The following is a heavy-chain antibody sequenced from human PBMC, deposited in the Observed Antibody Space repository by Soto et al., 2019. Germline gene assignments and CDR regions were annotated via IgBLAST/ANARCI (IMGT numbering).Heavy chain of an antibody. CDR2: LIPLFGTA. V-gene: IGHV1-69*01. CDR1: GGTFDAYT. J-gene: IGHJ6*02. CDR3: ARLGTKAMDV. Sequence: QVQLVQSGAEVRKPGSSVRVSCKASGGTFDAYTITWVRQAPGQGLEWMGGLIPLFGTANYAQKFQGRVKITADESTTTAHMELSSLRSEDTAVYFCARLGTKAMDVWVQGTTVTISS. D-gene: IGHD2-2*01.